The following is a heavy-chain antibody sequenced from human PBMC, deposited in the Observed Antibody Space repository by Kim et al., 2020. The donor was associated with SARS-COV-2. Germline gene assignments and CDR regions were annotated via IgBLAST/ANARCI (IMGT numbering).Heavy chain of an antibody. D-gene: IGHD1-7*01. CDR2: IYTSGST. CDR1: GGSISSYY. J-gene: IGHJ6*02. Sequence: SETLSLTCTVSGGSISSYYWSWIRQPAGKGLEWIGRIYTSGSTNYNPSLKSRVTMSVETSKNQFSLKLSSVTAADTAVYYCARDPELQGYYYGMDVWGQGTTVTVSS. CDR3: ARDPELQGYYYGMDV. V-gene: IGHV4-4*07.